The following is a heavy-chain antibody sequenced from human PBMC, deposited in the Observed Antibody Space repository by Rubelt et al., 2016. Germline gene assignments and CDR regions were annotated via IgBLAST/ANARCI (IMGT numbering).Heavy chain of an antibody. D-gene: IGHD1-26*01. CDR1: GGSISSDNDY. Sequence: QLRLQESGPGLVKPSETLSLTCSVSGGSISSDNDYCGWVRQPPGKGREWIGSMYCTGNIYDSRSLTSRVHISVGTSKNPCSLQLTSVIAADTAVYYCARHPRDGNYYGFLTSWGQGTLVTVAS. CDR2: MYCTGNI. CDR3: ARHPRDGNYYGFLTS. V-gene: IGHV4-39*01. J-gene: IGHJ4*02.